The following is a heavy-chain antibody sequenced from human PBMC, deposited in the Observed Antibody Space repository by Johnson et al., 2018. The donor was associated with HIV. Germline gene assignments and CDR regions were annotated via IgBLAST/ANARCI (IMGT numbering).Heavy chain of an antibody. CDR3: AKVLDYGNAFDI. V-gene: IGHV3-30*02. D-gene: IGHD4-17*01. J-gene: IGHJ3*02. Sequence: QVQPVESGGGVVQPGRSLRLSCAASGFTFSSYAMHWVRQAPGKGLEWVAFIRYDETNKYNADSVKGRFTISRDNSKNTLFLQMNSLRAEDTAVYYCAKVLDYGNAFDIWGQGTMVTVSS. CDR1: GFTFSSYA. CDR2: IRYDETNK.